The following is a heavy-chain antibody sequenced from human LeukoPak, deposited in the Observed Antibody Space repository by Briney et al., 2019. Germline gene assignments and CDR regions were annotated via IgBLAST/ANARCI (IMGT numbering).Heavy chain of an antibody. Sequence: GASVKVSCKASGYTFTSYGISWVRQAPGQGLEWMGWISAYNGNTNYAQKLQGRVTMTTDTSTSTAYMELRSLRSDDTAVYYCARAQAAAGTSYFDYWGQGTLVTVSS. V-gene: IGHV1-18*04. CDR3: ARAQAAAGTSYFDY. D-gene: IGHD6-13*01. CDR2: ISAYNGNT. J-gene: IGHJ4*02. CDR1: GYTFTSYG.